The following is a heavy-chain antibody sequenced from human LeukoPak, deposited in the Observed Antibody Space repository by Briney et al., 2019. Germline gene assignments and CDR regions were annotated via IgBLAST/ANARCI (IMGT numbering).Heavy chain of an antibody. CDR3: AREVGFEWLLWNYYYYMDV. V-gene: IGHV3-21*04. J-gene: IGHJ6*03. CDR2: ISSSSSYI. Sequence: GGSLRLSCAASGFTFSSYSMNWVRQAPGKGLEWVSSISSSSSYIYYADSVKGRFTISRDNAKNSLYLQMNSLRAEDTALYYCAREVGFEWLLWNYYYYMDVWGKGTTVTVSS. D-gene: IGHD3-9*01. CDR1: GFTFSSYS.